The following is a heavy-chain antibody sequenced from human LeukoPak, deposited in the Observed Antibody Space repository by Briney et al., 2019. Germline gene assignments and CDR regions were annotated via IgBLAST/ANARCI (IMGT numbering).Heavy chain of an antibody. J-gene: IGHJ4*02. CDR2: ISYDGSNK. Sequence: PGRSLRLSCAVSGLTSSTYGMHWVRQSPGKGLDWVAFISYDGSNKYYADSVKGRFTISRDNSKNTLYLQMNSLRTEDTALYYCAKPQGATGGDYWGQGTLVTVSS. CDR1: GLTSSTYG. D-gene: IGHD5-12*01. CDR3: AKPQGATGGDY. V-gene: IGHV3-30*18.